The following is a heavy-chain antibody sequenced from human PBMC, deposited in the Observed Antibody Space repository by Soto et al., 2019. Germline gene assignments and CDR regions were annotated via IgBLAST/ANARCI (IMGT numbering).Heavy chain of an antibody. CDR2: IYPGDSDT. CDR1: AYSFTSYC. CDR3: ASSIEARSSDAFDI. J-gene: IGHJ3*02. D-gene: IGHD6-6*01. V-gene: IGHV5-51*01. Sequence: PXDSLHLSRQCSAYSFTSYCIGLVLQIPGKGLEWMGIIYPGDSDTRYSPSFQGQVTISADKSISTAYLQWSSLKASDTAMYYCASSIEARSSDAFDIWGQGTMLTVSS.